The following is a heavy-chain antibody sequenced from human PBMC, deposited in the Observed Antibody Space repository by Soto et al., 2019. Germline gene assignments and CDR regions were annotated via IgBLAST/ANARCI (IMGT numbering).Heavy chain of an antibody. D-gene: IGHD3-22*01. J-gene: IGHJ3*01. V-gene: IGHV3-11*01. CDR1: GFTFSDYY. Sequence: QVQLVESGGGLVKPGGSLRLSCAASGFTFSDYYMSWIRQARGKGLEWVSYISSSGSTIYYADSVKGRFTISRDNAKHSLYLQRNSLRAKDTAVYYRARIHTMIVVVTDDAFDLWGQGTMVTVSS. CDR2: ISSSGSTI. CDR3: ARIHTMIVVVTDDAFDL.